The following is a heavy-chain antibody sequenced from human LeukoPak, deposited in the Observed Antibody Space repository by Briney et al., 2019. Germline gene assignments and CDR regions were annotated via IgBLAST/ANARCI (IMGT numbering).Heavy chain of an antibody. Sequence: PGGSLRLSCVASGLSFSSYWMAWVRQAPGKGLEWVALLWYDGANKNYADSVKGRFPISRDNSKNTVYLQMTSLRAEDTALYYCARDPSGSRNDVGTFDSWGQGTLVSVSS. D-gene: IGHD1-1*01. J-gene: IGHJ4*02. V-gene: IGHV3-33*08. CDR3: ARDPSGSRNDVGTFDS. CDR2: LWYDGANK. CDR1: GLSFSSYW.